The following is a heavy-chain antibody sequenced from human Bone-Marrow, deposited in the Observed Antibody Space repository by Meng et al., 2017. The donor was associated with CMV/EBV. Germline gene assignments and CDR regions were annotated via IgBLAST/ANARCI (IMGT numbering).Heavy chain of an antibody. V-gene: IGHV3-11*04. CDR3: ARAQLGRYYDSSGYWFDY. CDR1: GFTFSDYY. D-gene: IGHD3-22*01. J-gene: IGHJ4*02. CDR2: ISSSGSTI. Sequence: GGSLRLSCAASGFTFSDYYMSWIRQAPGKGLEWVSYISSSGSTIYYADSVKGRFTISRDNAKTSLYLQMNSLRAEDTAVYYCARAQLGRYYDSSGYWFDYWGQGTLVTVSS.